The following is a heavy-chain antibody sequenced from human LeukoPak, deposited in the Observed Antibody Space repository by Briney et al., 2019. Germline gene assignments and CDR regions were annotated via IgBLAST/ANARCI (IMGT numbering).Heavy chain of an antibody. Sequence: GGSLRLSCAASGFTVSSNYMSWVRQAPGKGLEWVSVIYSGGSTYYADSVKGRFTISRDNSKNTLYLQMNSLRAEDTAVYYCAKRPVADLSAYFQHWGQGTLVTVSS. D-gene: IGHD6-19*01. V-gene: IGHV3-53*01. CDR2: IYSGGST. J-gene: IGHJ1*01. CDR3: AKRPVADLSAYFQH. CDR1: GFTVSSNY.